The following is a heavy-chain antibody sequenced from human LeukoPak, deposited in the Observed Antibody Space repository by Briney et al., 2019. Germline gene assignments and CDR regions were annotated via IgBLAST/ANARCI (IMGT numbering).Heavy chain of an antibody. CDR1: GFTFSSYA. V-gene: IGHV3-23*01. CDR2: MSGGGGST. J-gene: IGHJ3*02. CDR3: AKDRRDGYNFPLAFDI. Sequence: HSGGSLRLSCAASGFTFSSYAMTWVRQAPGKGLEWVSAMSGGGGSTYYADSVKGRFTISGDNSKNTLYLQMSSLRAEDTAVYYCAKDRRDGYNFPLAFDIWGQGTMVTVSS. D-gene: IGHD5-24*01.